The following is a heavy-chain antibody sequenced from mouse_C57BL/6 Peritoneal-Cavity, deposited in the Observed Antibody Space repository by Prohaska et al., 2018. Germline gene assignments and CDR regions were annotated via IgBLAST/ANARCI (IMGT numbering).Heavy chain of an antibody. J-gene: IGHJ4*01. V-gene: IGHV1-58*01. CDR2: T. Sequence: TEYNEKFKGKATLTSDTSSSTAYMQLSSLTSEDSAIYFCARDGATVVAKRDYVMDYWGQGTSVTVSS. D-gene: IGHD1-1*01. CDR3: ARDGATVVAKRDYVMDY.